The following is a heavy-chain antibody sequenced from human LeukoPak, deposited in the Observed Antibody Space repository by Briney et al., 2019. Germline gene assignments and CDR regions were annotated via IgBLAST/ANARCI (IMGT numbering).Heavy chain of an antibody. J-gene: IGHJ4*02. CDR2: MNPNSGNT. V-gene: IGHV1-8*01. Sequence: RASVKVSCKASGYTFTSYDINWVRQATGQGLEWMGWMNPNSGNTGYAQKFQGRVTMTRNTSISTAYMELSSLRSEDTAVYYCAGGLRGNRNTHLRYWGQGTLVTVSS. CDR1: GYTFTSYD. D-gene: IGHD2-2*02. CDR3: AGGLRGNRNTHLRY.